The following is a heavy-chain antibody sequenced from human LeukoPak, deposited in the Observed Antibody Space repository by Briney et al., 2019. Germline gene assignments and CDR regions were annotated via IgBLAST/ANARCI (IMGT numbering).Heavy chain of an antibody. D-gene: IGHD3-3*01. J-gene: IGHJ4*02. CDR1: GYTFTSYG. CDR3: ARDKITIFGVVQTFDY. CDR2: ISAYNGNT. Sequence: ASVKVSCKASGYTFTSYGISWVRQAPGQGLEWMGLISAYNGNTNYAQKLQGRVTMTTDTSTSTAYMELRSLRSDDTAVYYCARDKITIFGVVQTFDYWGQGTLVTVSS. V-gene: IGHV1-18*01.